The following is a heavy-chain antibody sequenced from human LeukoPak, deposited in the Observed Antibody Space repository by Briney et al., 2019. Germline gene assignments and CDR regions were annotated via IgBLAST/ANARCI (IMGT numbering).Heavy chain of an antibody. CDR1: GFTFNSHW. CDR2: INNDGSGT. Sequence: GGSLRLSCAASGFTFNSHWMHWVRQAPGKGRVWVSYINNDGSGTIYADSVKGRFTISRDNAKNTMNLQMNSLRAEDTAVYYCSRGGFGSGPDYWGQGTLVTVSS. CDR3: SRGGFGSGPDY. V-gene: IGHV3-74*01. J-gene: IGHJ4*02. D-gene: IGHD3-10*01.